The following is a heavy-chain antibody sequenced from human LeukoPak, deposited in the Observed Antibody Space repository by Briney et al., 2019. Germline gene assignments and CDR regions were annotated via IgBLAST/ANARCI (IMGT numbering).Heavy chain of an antibody. Sequence: GGSLRLPCAASGFTFSTHNMNWVRQAPGKGLEWVSFISSGSRIIYYADSVKGRFTVSRDNAKNSLYLQMNSLRDEDTAVYYCARNPAGIGDYWGQGTPVTVSS. J-gene: IGHJ4*02. CDR3: ARNPAGIGDY. CDR2: ISSGSRII. D-gene: IGHD1-26*01. V-gene: IGHV3-48*02. CDR1: GFTFSTHN.